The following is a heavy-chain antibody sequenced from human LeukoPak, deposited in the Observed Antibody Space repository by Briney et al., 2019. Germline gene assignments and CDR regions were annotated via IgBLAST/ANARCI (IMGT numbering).Heavy chain of an antibody. CDR1: GGSISSSSYS. V-gene: IGHV4-39*01. D-gene: IGHD3-10*01. CDR3: ARSNYYGSGSYF. CDR2: IYYSGST. Sequence: ASETLSLTCTVSGGSISSSSYSWGWIRQPPGKGLEWIGSIYYSGSTYYNPSLKSRVTISVDTSKNQFSLKLSSVTAADTAVYYCARSNYYGSGSYFWGQGTLVTVSS. J-gene: IGHJ4*02.